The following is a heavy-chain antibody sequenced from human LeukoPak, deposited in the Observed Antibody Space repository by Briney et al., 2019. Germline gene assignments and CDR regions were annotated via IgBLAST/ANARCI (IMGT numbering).Heavy chain of an antibody. V-gene: IGHV4-39*01. J-gene: IGHJ4*02. Sequence: PSETLSLTCTVSGGSISSSSYYWGWIRQSPGKGLEWIGSIYYSGSTYYNPSLKSRVTISVDTSKNQFSLKLSSVTAADTAVYYCARLTYYDFWSGYTFDYWGQGTLVTVSS. CDR3: ARLTYYDFWSGYTFDY. CDR2: IYYSGST. D-gene: IGHD3-3*01. CDR1: GGSISSSSYY.